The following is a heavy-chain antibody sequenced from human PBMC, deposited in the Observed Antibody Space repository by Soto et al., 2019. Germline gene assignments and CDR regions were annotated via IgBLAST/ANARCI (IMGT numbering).Heavy chain of an antibody. Sequence: VVSLRISCAASGFTFSSYAMSWVRQAPGKGLEWVSAISGSGGSTYYADSVKGRFTISRDNSKNTLYLQMNSLRAEDTAVYYCALSARPTMVRGGRYGMDVWGQGTTVTVSS. V-gene: IGHV3-23*01. CDR2: ISGSGGST. CDR1: GFTFSSYA. D-gene: IGHD3-10*01. J-gene: IGHJ6*02. CDR3: ALSARPTMVRGGRYGMDV.